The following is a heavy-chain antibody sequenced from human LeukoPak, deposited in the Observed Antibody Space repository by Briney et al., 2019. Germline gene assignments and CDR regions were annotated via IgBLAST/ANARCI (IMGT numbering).Heavy chain of an antibody. Sequence: GGSLRLSCAASGFTFSSHWMSWVRQAPGKGLEWVAVISYDGSNKYYADSVKGRFTISRDNSKNTLYLQMNSLRAEDTAVYYCASEKGYWGQGTLVTVSS. V-gene: IGHV3-30-3*01. CDR3: ASEKGY. CDR2: ISYDGSNK. CDR1: GFTFSSHW. J-gene: IGHJ4*02.